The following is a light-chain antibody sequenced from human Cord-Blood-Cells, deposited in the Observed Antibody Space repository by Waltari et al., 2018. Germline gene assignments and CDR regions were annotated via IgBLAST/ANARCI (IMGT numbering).Light chain of an antibody. J-gene: IGKJ1*01. Sequence: AIRMTQSPSSFSASTGDRVTITCRASQGISSYLAWYQQQPGKAPKLRIYVAATLQSGVPSRFSGSGSGTDFTLTISCLQSEDFATYYCQQYYSYPWTFGQGTKVEIK. CDR1: QGISSY. V-gene: IGKV1-8*01. CDR3: QQYYSYPWT. CDR2: VAA.